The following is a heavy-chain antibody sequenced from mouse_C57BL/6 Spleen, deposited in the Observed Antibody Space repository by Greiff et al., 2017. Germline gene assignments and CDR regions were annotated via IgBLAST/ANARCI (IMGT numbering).Heavy chain of an antibody. CDR1: GFTFSDYG. V-gene: IGHV5-17*01. Sequence: EVKLVESGGGLVKPGGSLKLSCAASGFTFSDYGMHWVRQAPEKGLEWVAYISSGSSTIYYADTVKGRFTISRANAKNTLFLQMTSLRSEDTAMYYCARDYSYYAMDYWGQGTSVTVSS. CDR3: ARDYSYYAMDY. CDR2: ISSGSSTI. D-gene: IGHD2-12*01. J-gene: IGHJ4*01.